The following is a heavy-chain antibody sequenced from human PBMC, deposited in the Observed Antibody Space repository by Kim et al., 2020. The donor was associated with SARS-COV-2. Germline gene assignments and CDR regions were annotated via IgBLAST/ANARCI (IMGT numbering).Heavy chain of an antibody. CDR1: GFTFSSYS. V-gene: IGHV3-21*01. CDR3: ARAPRGGSSWYGLGYYFDY. D-gene: IGHD6-13*01. CDR2: ISSSSSYI. Sequence: GGSLRLSCAASGFTFSSYSMNWVRQAPGKGLEWVSSISSSSSYIYYADSVKGRFTISRDNAKNSLYLQMNSLRAEDTAVYYCARAPRGGSSWYGLGYYFDYWGQGTLVTVSS. J-gene: IGHJ4*02.